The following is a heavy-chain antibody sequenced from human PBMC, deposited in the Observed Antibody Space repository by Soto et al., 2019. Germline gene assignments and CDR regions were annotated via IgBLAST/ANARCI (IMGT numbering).Heavy chain of an antibody. CDR1: GIMSSGYG. J-gene: IGHJ4*02. Sequence: QEQVVQSGPAKKEPGSSVKVSCRASGIMSSGYGFSWVRQAPGQGREWVGMINPILDSTPYAQNLQARVSLSVDNSTETAYLEVTSLRLEDTAIYFCATMKRARLDSWGRGTVVTVSS. CDR2: INPILDST. CDR3: ATMKRARLDS. V-gene: IGHV1-69*09. D-gene: IGHD6-25*01.